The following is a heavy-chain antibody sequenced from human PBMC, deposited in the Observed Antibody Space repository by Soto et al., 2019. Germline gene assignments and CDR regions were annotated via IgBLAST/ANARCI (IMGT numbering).Heavy chain of an antibody. CDR2: INAGNGNT. D-gene: IGHD2-21*02. V-gene: IGHV1-3*01. CDR1: GYTFTIYA. J-gene: IGHJ4*02. Sequence: ASVKVSCKASGYTFTIYAMHWVLQSAGQRLEWMGWINAGNGNTKYSQKFQGRVTITRDTSASTAYMELSSLRSEDTAVYYCARVRCGGDCYLIDYWGQGTLVTVSS. CDR3: ARVRCGGDCYLIDY.